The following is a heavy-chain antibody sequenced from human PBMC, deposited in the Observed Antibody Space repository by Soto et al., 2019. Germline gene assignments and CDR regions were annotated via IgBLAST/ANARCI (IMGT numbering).Heavy chain of an antibody. D-gene: IGHD1-26*01. V-gene: IGHV4-39*07. CDR1: GGSISSGGYS. CDR3: ARDPQDSGSYLGWFDP. CDR2: IYYSGST. J-gene: IGHJ5*02. Sequence: PSETLSLTCAVSGGSISSGGYSWGWIRQPPGKGLEWIGSIYYSGSTYYNPSLKSRVTISVDTSKNQFSLKLSSVTAADTAVYYCARDPQDSGSYLGWFDPWGQGTLVTVSS.